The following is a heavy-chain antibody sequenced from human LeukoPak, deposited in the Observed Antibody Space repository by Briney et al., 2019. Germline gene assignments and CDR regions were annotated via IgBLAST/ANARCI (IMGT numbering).Heavy chain of an antibody. CDR1: GYTFTGYY. CDR3: ARRLAPGYSSGWDGDYYGMDV. D-gene: IGHD6-19*01. J-gene: IGHJ6*02. Sequence: ASVKVSCKASGYTFTGYYIHWVRQAPGQGLEWMGWINPNSGGTNYAQKFQGRVTMTRDTSISTAYMELSRLRSDDTAVYYCARRLAPGYSSGWDGDYYGMDVWGQGTTVTVSS. CDR2: INPNSGGT. V-gene: IGHV1-2*02.